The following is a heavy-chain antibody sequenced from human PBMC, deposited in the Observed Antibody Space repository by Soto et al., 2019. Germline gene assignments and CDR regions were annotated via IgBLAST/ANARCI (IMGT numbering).Heavy chain of an antibody. CDR1: GYSFTSYW. Sequence: GESLKISCKGSGYSFTSYWIGWVRQMPGKGLEWMGIIYPGDSDTRYSPSFQGQVTISADKSISTAYPQWSSLKASDTAMYYCARLNGGEYSSPYYDILTGYSYYFDYWGQGTLVTVSS. CDR2: IYPGDSDT. D-gene: IGHD3-9*01. CDR3: ARLNGGEYSSPYYDILTGYSYYFDY. V-gene: IGHV5-51*01. J-gene: IGHJ4*02.